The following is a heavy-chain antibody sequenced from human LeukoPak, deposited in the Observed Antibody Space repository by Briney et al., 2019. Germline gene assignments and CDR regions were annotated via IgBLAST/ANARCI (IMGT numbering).Heavy chain of an antibody. Sequence: SQTLSLTCAISGDSVSSNSADWNWIRQSPSRGLEWLGRTYYRSKWYNDYAVSVKSRITINPDTSKNQIPLQPNSVTPEDTAAYSCARGYYDFWSAYYTHFDYWGQGTLVTVSS. CDR3: ARGYYDFWSAYYTHFDY. V-gene: IGHV6-1*01. J-gene: IGHJ4*02. D-gene: IGHD3-3*01. CDR1: GDSVSSNSAD. CDR2: TYYRSKWYN.